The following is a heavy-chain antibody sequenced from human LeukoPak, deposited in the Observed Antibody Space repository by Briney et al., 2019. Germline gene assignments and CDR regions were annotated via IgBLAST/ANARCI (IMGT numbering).Heavy chain of an antibody. Sequence: SETLSLTCTVSGGSINSPNSYWGWIRQPPGKGLEWIGSIFHDGTIYYSPSLKSRVTVSVDTSLNQFSLSLMSMTAADTAVYYCARRVVAGTTVDFWGQGNLVTVSS. D-gene: IGHD1-1*01. CDR1: GGSINSPNSY. CDR2: IFHDGTI. V-gene: IGHV4-39*01. CDR3: ARRVVAGTTVDF. J-gene: IGHJ4*02.